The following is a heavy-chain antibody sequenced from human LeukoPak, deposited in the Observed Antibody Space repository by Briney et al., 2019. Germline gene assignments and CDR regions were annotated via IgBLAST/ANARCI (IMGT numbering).Heavy chain of an antibody. CDR2: ITGSGDTT. Sequence: HSGGSLRLSCADSGFTFPSYAMTWVRQAPGKGLEWVSTITGSGDTTFYADSVKGRFTISRDNYKNTLHLQMNSLRAEDTAVYYCATYDSSGYYRDRHFDYWGQGTLVTVSS. CDR1: GFTFPSYA. CDR3: ATYDSSGYYRDRHFDY. V-gene: IGHV3-23*01. J-gene: IGHJ4*02. D-gene: IGHD3-22*01.